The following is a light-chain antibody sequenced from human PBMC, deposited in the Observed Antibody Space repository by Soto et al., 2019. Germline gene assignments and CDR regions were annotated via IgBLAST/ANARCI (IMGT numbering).Light chain of an antibody. CDR2: GAS. CDR3: QHYGSSWT. Sequence: EIVITQSPVTLSVSPGERATLSCRASQRVSSNVAWYQQKPGQAPRLLIYGASTRATGIPARFSGSGSGTDFTLTISRLEPEDFAVYYCQHYGSSWTFGQGTKVDIK. V-gene: IGKV3-15*01. J-gene: IGKJ1*01. CDR1: QRVSSN.